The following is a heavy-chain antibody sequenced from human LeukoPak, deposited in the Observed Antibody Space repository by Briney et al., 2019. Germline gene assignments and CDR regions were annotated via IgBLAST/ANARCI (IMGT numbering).Heavy chain of an antibody. Sequence: PSETLSLTCTVSGGSISGYYWSWIRQPAGKGLEWIGRVHTSGSTHYNPSLKSRVTMSVDTSKNQFSLKLSSVTAADTVVYYCARLITGTTTAFDIWGQGTMVTVSS. CDR1: GGSISGYY. D-gene: IGHD1-7*01. J-gene: IGHJ3*02. CDR2: VHTSGST. CDR3: ARLITGTTTAFDI. V-gene: IGHV4-4*07.